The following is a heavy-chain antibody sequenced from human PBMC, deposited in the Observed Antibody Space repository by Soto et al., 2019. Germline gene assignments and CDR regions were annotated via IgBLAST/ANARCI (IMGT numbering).Heavy chain of an antibody. D-gene: IGHD3-10*01. J-gene: IGHJ4*02. CDR2: IKQDGSEI. CDR3: VRSSGWTGDF. CDR1: GFTFSSRW. Sequence: EVQLVESGGGLVQPGGSLRLSCVASGFTFSSRWMNWVRHVPGKGLEWVANIKQDGSEIHYVDSVKGRFTISRYNAKNSLYLQMNSLRVEDTAVYHCVRSSGWTGDFWGQGILVTVSS. V-gene: IGHV3-7*04.